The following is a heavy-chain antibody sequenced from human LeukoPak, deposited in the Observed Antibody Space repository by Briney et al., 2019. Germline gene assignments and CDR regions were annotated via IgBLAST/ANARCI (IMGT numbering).Heavy chain of an antibody. CDR3: TKLKGWYGEGFFDY. CDR1: GFTVSSNY. D-gene: IGHD6-19*01. J-gene: IGHJ4*02. Sequence: GGSHILSCAASGFTVSSNYMSWVRQPAGKGLEWVSVLYSGGATFYADSVKGRFNISRDTSKNTLYLQMNDLRADDTAVYYCTKLKGWYGEGFFDYSGQGTLLSDSS. V-gene: IGHV3-53*01. CDR2: LYSGGAT.